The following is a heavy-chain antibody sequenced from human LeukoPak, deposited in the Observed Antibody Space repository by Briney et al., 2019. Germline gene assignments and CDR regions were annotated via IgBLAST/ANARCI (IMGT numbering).Heavy chain of an antibody. CDR1: GYTFTSYY. Sequence: ASVKVSCKASGYTFTSYYMHWVRQAPGRGLEWMGIINPSGGSTSYAQKFQGRVTMTRDMSTSTVYMELSSLRSEDTAVYYCAKWDKGYCSGGSCHADYWGQGTLVTVSS. CDR3: AKWDKGYCSGGSCHADY. D-gene: IGHD2-15*01. CDR2: INPSGGST. V-gene: IGHV1-46*01. J-gene: IGHJ4*02.